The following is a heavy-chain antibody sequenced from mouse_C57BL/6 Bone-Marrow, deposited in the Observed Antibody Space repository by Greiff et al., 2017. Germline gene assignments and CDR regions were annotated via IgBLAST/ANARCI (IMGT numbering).Heavy chain of an antibody. D-gene: IGHD1-1*01. V-gene: IGHV1-69*01. CDR2: IDPSDSYT. CDR3: ARVRYYGSSPWFAY. Sequence: QVQLQQPGAELVMPGASVKLSCKASGYTFTSYWMHWVKQRPGQGLEWIGEIDPSDSYTNYNQKFKGKSTLTVDKSSSTAYMQLSSLTSEDSAVYYCARVRYYGSSPWFAYWGQGTLVTVSA. J-gene: IGHJ3*01. CDR1: GYTFTSYW.